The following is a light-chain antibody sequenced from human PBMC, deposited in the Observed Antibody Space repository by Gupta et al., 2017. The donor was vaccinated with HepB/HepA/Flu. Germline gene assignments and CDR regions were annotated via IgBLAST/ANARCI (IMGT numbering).Light chain of an antibody. CDR3: TSGDTSGTYVV. CDR2: KDS. V-gene: IGLV3-25*03. Sequence: SYELTQPPSVSVSPGQTARITCSGDALPKQYAYWYQQKPGQAPVLVIYKDSERPSGIPERFSGSSSGTTATLTISGVQAEDEADYYCTSGDTSGTYVVFGGGTKLTVL. CDR1: ALPKQY. J-gene: IGLJ2*01.